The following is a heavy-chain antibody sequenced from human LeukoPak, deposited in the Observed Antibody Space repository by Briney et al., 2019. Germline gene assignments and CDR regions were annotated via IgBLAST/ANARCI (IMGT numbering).Heavy chain of an antibody. Sequence: SVKVSCKASGYTFTGYYMHWVRQAPGQGLEWMGGIIPIFGTANYAQKFQGRVTITADESTSTAYMELSSLRSEDTAVYYCASIGIVGATRNWFDPWGQGTLVTVSS. CDR1: GYTFTGYY. D-gene: IGHD1-26*01. J-gene: IGHJ5*02. CDR2: IIPIFGTA. CDR3: ASIGIVGATRNWFDP. V-gene: IGHV1-69*13.